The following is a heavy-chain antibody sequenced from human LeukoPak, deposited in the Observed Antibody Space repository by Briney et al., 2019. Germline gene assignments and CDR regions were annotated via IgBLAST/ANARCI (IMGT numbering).Heavy chain of an antibody. CDR3: ATQGYGYDILTGYYRTPYFDY. CDR2: IYYSGST. D-gene: IGHD3-9*01. J-gene: IGHJ4*02. V-gene: IGHV4-39*01. CDR1: GGSISSSSYY. Sequence: SSETLSLTCTVSGGSISSSSYYWGWIRQPPGKGLEWIGSIYYSGSTYYNPSLKSRVTISVDTSKNQFSLKLSSVTAADTAVYYRATQGYGYDILTGYYRTPYFDYWGQGTLVTVSS.